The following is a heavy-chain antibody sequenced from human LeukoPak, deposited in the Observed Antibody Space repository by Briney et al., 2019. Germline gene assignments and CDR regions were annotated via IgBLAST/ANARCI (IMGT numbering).Heavy chain of an antibody. J-gene: IGHJ4*02. Sequence: SETLSLTRAVSGHSISSGHYWGWIRQPPGKGLEWIGSIYHSGITYYNPSLKSRGTISVDTSKNQFSLKLSSVTAADTAVYYCARDRVSSYYFDYWGQGTLVTVSS. CDR1: GHSISSGHY. CDR2: IYHSGIT. CDR3: ARDRVSSYYFDY. D-gene: IGHD6-13*01. V-gene: IGHV4-38-2*02.